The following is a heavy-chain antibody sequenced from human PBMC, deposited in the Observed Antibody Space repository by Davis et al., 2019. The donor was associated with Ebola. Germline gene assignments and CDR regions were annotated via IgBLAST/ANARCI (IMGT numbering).Heavy chain of an antibody. CDR2: INHSGST. CDR1: GGSFSGHQ. CDR3: ARRRGEYQLLYYYYYAMDV. V-gene: IGHV4-34*01. D-gene: IGHD2-2*01. Sequence: PSETLSLTCAVYGGSFSGHQWSWIRQPPGKGLEWIGEINHSGSTNYNPSLKSRVTISVDTSKNQFSLKLSSVTAADTAVYYCARRRGEYQLLYYYYYAMDVWGQGTTVTVSS. J-gene: IGHJ6*02.